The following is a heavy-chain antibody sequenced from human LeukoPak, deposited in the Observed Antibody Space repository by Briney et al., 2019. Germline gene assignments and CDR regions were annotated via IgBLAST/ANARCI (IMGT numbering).Heavy chain of an antibody. Sequence: ASVKVSCKASGYTFTSYDINWVRQATGQGLEWMGWMNPNSGNTGYAQKFQGRVTITRNTSISTAYMELSSLRSGDTAVYYCARYSGSYYYFGYWGQGTLVTVSS. CDR3: ARYSGSYYYFGY. CDR1: GYTFTSYD. D-gene: IGHD1-26*01. J-gene: IGHJ4*02. CDR2: MNPNSGNT. V-gene: IGHV1-8*03.